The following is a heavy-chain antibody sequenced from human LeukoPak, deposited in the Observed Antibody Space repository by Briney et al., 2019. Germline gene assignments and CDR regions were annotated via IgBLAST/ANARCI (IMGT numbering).Heavy chain of an antibody. V-gene: IGHV4-4*07. CDR1: GGSISSYF. CDR3: ARDGKEGGYNYDY. D-gene: IGHD5-24*01. CDR2: LYTSGST. J-gene: IGHJ4*02. Sequence: SETLSLTCTVSGGSISSYFWSWIRQPAGKGLQWIGRLYTSGSTDYNPSLKSRVTVSGDTSKNQFSLTLSSVTAADTAVYYCARDGKEGGYNYDYWGQGTLVTVSS.